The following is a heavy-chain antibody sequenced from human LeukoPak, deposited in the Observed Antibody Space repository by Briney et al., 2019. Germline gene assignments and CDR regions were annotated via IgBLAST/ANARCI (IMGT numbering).Heavy chain of an antibody. CDR2: INHSGST. CDR3: ARGTSNYDYIWGSLKYYFDY. D-gene: IGHD3-16*01. J-gene: IGHJ4*02. V-gene: IGHV4-34*01. Sequence: SETLSLTCAVYGGSFSGYYWSWIRQPPGKGLEWIGEINHSGSTNCNPSLKGRVTISVDTSKNQFSLKLSSVTAADTAVYYCARGTSNYDYIWGSLKYYFDYWGQGTLVTVSS. CDR1: GGSFSGYY.